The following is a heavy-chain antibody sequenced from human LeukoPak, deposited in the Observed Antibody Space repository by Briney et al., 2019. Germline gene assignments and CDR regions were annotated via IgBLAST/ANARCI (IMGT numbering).Heavy chain of an antibody. CDR2: ISGSGDST. Sequence: GGSLRLSCAAFGFTFSSYAMSWVRQAPGKGLEWVSTISGSGDSTYYADSVKGRFTISRDNSKNTLSVQMNTLRAEDTAIYYCAKDVSSSARSPRHYWGQGTLVTVSS. J-gene: IGHJ4*02. V-gene: IGHV3-23*01. CDR1: GFTFSSYA. D-gene: IGHD6-6*01. CDR3: AKDVSSSARSPRHY.